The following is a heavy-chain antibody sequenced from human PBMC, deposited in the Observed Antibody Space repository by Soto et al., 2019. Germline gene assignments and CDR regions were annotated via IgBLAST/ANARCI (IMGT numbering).Heavy chain of an antibody. Sequence: ASVKVSCKASGYSFTRYLIHWVRQAPGQGLEWMGIINPSGGFTAYAQKFQGRVNMTRDTSTRTVYMQLSGLRSDDTASYYCARDHPPAPSYAFDSWGQGSLVTVSS. J-gene: IGHJ4*02. CDR3: ARDHPPAPSYAFDS. D-gene: IGHD3-16*01. CDR2: INPSGGFT. V-gene: IGHV1-46*01. CDR1: GYSFTRYL.